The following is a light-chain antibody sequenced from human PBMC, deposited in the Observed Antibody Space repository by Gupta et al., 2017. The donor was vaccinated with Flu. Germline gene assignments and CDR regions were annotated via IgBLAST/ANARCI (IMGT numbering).Light chain of an antibody. V-gene: IGLV3-25*03. CDR3: QSADNSDTYV. CDR2: KDN. J-gene: IGLJ1*01. CDR1: ALPQQY. Sequence: SYELTQPPSVSVSPGQTARLTCSGRALPQQYAYWYQQKPGQAPVMVIYKDNKRPSGIPERFSGSTSGTTVTLTINGVQAEDEADYYCQSADNSDTYVFGTGTKVTVL.